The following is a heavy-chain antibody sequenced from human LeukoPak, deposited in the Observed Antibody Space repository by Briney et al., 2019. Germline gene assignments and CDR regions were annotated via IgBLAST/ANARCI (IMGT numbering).Heavy chain of an antibody. J-gene: IGHJ4*02. V-gene: IGHV4-34*01. CDR2: INHSGST. Sequence: SETLSLTCAVYGGSFSGYYWSWIRQPPGKGLEWIGEINHSGSTNYNPSLKSRVTISVDTSKNQFSLKLSSVTAADTAVYYCARGLRYDYWGQGTLVTVSS. CDR3: ARGLRYDY. CDR1: GGSFSGYY. D-gene: IGHD3-10*01.